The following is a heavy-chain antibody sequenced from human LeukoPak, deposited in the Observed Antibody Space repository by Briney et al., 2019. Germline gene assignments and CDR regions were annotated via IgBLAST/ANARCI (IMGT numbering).Heavy chain of an antibody. J-gene: IGHJ4*02. CDR2: IYYSGST. Sequence: SETLSLTCTVSGGSISSYYWSWIRQPPGRGLEWIGYIYYSGSTNYNPSLKSRVTISVDTSKNQFSLKLSSVTAADTAVYYCARIRSRDGHNYGPIDYWGQGTLVTVSS. V-gene: IGHV4-59*08. CDR3: ARIRSRDGHNYGPIDY. CDR1: GGSISSYY. D-gene: IGHD5-24*01.